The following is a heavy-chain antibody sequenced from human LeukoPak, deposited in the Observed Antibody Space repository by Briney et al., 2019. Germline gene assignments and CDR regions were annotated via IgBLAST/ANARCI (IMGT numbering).Heavy chain of an antibody. J-gene: IGHJ4*02. CDR3: ARGIGTFDWLLYYFDY. V-gene: IGHV1-18*01. D-gene: IGHD3-9*01. CDR1: GYTFTSYG. CDR2: ISAYNGNT. Sequence: ASVRVSCKASGYTFTSYGISWVRQAPGQGLEWMGWISAYNGNTNYAQKLQGRVTITRNTSISTAYMELSSLRSEDTAVYYCARGIGTFDWLLYYFDYWGQGTLVTVSS.